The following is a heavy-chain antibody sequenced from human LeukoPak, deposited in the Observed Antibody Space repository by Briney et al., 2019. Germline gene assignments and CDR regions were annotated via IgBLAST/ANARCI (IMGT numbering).Heavy chain of an antibody. Sequence: GASVKVSCKASGYTFTSYDIDWVRRATGQGLEWMGWMNPNSGNTGYAQKFQGRVTMTRNTSISTAYMELSSLRSEDTAVYYCARQGGGFWYFDLWGRGTLVTVSS. D-gene: IGHD6-25*01. J-gene: IGHJ2*01. V-gene: IGHV1-8*01. CDR2: MNPNSGNT. CDR1: GYTFTSYD. CDR3: ARQGGGFWYFDL.